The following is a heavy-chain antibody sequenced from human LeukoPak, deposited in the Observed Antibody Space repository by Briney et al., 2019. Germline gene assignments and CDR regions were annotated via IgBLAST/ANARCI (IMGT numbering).Heavy chain of an antibody. CDR3: ARSALYMVRGVSDY. CDR1: GYTFTSYG. CDR2: ISAYNGNT. D-gene: IGHD3-10*01. J-gene: IGHJ4*02. Sequence: ASVKVSCKASGYTFTSYGISWVRQAPGQGLEWMGWISAYNGNTNYAQKLQGRVTMTTDTSTSTAYVELRSLRSDDTAVYYCARSALYMVRGVSDYWGQGTLVTVSS. V-gene: IGHV1-18*01.